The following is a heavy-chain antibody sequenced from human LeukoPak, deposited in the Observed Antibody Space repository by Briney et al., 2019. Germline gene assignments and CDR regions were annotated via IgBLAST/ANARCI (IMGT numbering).Heavy chain of an antibody. V-gene: IGHV3-30*18. D-gene: IGHD4-17*01. CDR1: GFPFSVHT. J-gene: IGHJ5*02. CDR3: AKGARGDTVTSIVGLNWFDP. Sequence: PGGSLRLSCAASGFPFSVHTMNWVRQAPGKGLEWVAVISYDGSHKYYADSVKGRFSISRDNSKNTLYLQMNSLRADDTAVYYCAKGARGDTVTSIVGLNWFDPWGQGTLVTVSS. CDR2: ISYDGSHK.